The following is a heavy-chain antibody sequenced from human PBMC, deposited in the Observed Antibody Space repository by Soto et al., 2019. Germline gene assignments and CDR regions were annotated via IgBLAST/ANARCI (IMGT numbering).Heavy chain of an antibody. CDR2: INAGNGNT. CDR3: ARVRVWFGESQPSEVPRFDP. CDR1: GYTFTSYA. Sequence: ASVKVSCKASGYTFTSYAMHWVRQAPGQRLEWMGWINAGNGNTKYSQKFQGRVTITRDTSASTAYMELSSLRSEDTAVYYCARVRVWFGESQPSEVPRFDPWGQGTLVTVSS. V-gene: IGHV1-3*01. J-gene: IGHJ5*02. D-gene: IGHD3-10*01.